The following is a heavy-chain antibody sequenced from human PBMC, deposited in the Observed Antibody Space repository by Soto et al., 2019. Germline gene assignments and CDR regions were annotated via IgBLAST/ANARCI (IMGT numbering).Heavy chain of an antibody. V-gene: IGHV3-13*01. Sequence: EVQLVESGGGLVQPGGSLRLSCAASGFTFSSYDMHWVRQVTGKGLEWVSTIGTAGDTYYPGSVKGRVTISRENAKGSLYLQMNSLRVGDTAVYYCVREAYGDYSFDSWGQGTLVTVSS. CDR2: IGTAGDT. CDR3: VREAYGDYSFDS. D-gene: IGHD4-17*01. CDR1: GFTFSSYD. J-gene: IGHJ4*02.